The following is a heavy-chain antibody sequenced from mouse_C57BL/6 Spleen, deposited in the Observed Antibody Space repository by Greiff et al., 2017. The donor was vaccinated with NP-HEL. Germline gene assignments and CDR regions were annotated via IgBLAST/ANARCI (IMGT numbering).Heavy chain of an antibody. D-gene: IGHD1-1*01. J-gene: IGHJ2*01. V-gene: IGHV1-82*01. CDR1: GYAFSSSW. CDR3: ARGTTVVATTDCDD. CDR2: IYPGDGDT. Sequence: VQLQQSGPELVKPGASVKISCKASGYAFSSSWMNWVKQRPGKGLEWIGRIYPGDGDTNYNGKFKGKATLTADKSSSTAYMQLSSLTSEDSAVYVCARGTTVVATTDCDDWGQGTTLTVSS.